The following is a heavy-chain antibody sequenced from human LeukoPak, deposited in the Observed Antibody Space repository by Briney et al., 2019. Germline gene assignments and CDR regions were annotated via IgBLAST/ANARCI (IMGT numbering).Heavy chain of an antibody. CDR3: ASPAAGSSGYSYGFSH. Sequence: GGSLRLSCAASGFTFSEYYMSWIRQARGKGVEWVSYISSSGSTIYYADSVKGRFTISRDNAKNSLYLQMNSLRAEDTAVYYCASPAAGSSGYSYGFSHWGQGTLVTVSS. D-gene: IGHD5-18*01. V-gene: IGHV3-11*04. J-gene: IGHJ4*02. CDR2: ISSSGSTI. CDR1: GFTFSEYY.